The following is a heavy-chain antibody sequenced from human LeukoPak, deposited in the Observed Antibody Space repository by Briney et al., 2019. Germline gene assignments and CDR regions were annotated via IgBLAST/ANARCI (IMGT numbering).Heavy chain of an antibody. D-gene: IGHD3-22*01. CDR3: ARDPRPYYYYDSSGYPQYFQH. Sequence: GASVKVSCKASGYTFTSYGISWVRQAPGEGLEWMGWISAYNGNTNCAQKLQGRVTMTTDTSTSTAYMELRSLRSDDTAVYYCARDPRPYYYYDSSGYPQYFQHWGQGTLVTVSS. J-gene: IGHJ1*01. V-gene: IGHV1-18*01. CDR1: GYTFTSYG. CDR2: ISAYNGNT.